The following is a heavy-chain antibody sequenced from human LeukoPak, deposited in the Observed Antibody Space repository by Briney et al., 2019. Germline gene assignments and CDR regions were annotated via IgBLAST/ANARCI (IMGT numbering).Heavy chain of an antibody. CDR2: IHPSGML. V-gene: IGHV4-31*03. Sequence: SETLSLTCIVSGASFSSGDQYWNWIRQSPGKGLEWIGSIHPSGMLYNNPSLESRVTISIDTSKNQFSLNLNSVTAADTAVYFCSRGLDSRKLGYWGQGTLVTVSS. J-gene: IGHJ4*02. D-gene: IGHD3-22*01. CDR3: SRGLDSRKLGY. CDR1: GASFSSGDQY.